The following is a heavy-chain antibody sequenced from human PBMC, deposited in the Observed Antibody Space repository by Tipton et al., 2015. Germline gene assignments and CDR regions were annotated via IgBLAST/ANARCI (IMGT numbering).Heavy chain of an antibody. V-gene: IGHV4-30-4*01. CDR1: GGSTSSGDYY. D-gene: IGHD3-22*01. Sequence: TLSLTCTVSGGSTSSGDYYWTWLRQPPGKGLDWIGDIHYNGSTNYNPSLKSRLLISVDSSKNQFSLKLSSVTAADTALYYCARGVNYFHRSGPDWFDPWGRGTLVTVSS. CDR2: IHYNGST. J-gene: IGHJ5*02. CDR3: ARGVNYFHRSGPDWFDP.